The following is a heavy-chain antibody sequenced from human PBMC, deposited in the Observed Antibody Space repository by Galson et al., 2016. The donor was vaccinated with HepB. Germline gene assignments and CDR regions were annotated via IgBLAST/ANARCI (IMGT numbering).Heavy chain of an antibody. Sequence: PALVKPTQTLTLTCTFSGFSLSTSEVGVGWVRQPPGKALQWLGIMYWDYEKNYRPSLKNRLTITKDTSKIKMVLTMANMDPVDTATYYCERLHNSISYYFDYWGQGTLVTVSS. V-gene: IGHV2-5*02. J-gene: IGHJ4*02. CDR1: GFSLSTSEVG. CDR2: MYWDYEK. D-gene: IGHD6-6*01. CDR3: ERLHNSISYYFDY.